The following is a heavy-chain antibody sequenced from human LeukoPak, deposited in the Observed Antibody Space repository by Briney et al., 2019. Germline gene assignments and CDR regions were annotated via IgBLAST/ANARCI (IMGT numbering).Heavy chain of an antibody. CDR2: ISAYNGNT. D-gene: IGHD2-2*01. V-gene: IGHV1-18*01. CDR1: GYTFTSYG. Sequence: ASVKVSCKASGYTFTSYGISWVRQAPGQGLEWMGWISAYNGNTNYAQKLQGRVTMTTDTSTSTAYMELRSLRSDDTAVYYCARADLTSSTSKNWFDPWGQGTLVTVSS. CDR3: ARADLTSSTSKNWFDP. J-gene: IGHJ5*02.